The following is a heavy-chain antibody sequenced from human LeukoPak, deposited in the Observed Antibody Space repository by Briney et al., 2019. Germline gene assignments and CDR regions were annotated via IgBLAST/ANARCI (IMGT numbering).Heavy chain of an antibody. D-gene: IGHD6-13*01. V-gene: IGHV3-21*01. CDR2: LSSSSSYI. CDR1: GFTFSSYS. CDR3: ARGDSSSWYPYYYYGMDV. J-gene: IGHJ6*04. Sequence: GGSLSLFCAASGFTFSSYSMNWVRHAPGKRREWVSSLSSSSSYIYYADSVKGRFTISRDNAKNSLYLQMNSLRAEDTAVYYCARGDSSSWYPYYYYGMDVWGKGTTVTVSS.